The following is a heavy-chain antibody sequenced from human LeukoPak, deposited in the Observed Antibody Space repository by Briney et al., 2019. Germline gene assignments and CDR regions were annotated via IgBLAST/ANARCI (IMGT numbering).Heavy chain of an antibody. Sequence: GGSLRLSCAASGFTFSSYAMSWVRQAPGKGLEWVSSISGSGGSTYYADSVKGRFTISRDNSKNTLYLQMNSLRGEDTAVYYCAKDLLLSAAYYYGMDVWGQGTTVTVSS. CDR3: AKDLLLSAAYYYGMDV. CDR1: GFTFSSYA. CDR2: ISGSGGST. J-gene: IGHJ6*02. V-gene: IGHV3-23*01. D-gene: IGHD2-21*01.